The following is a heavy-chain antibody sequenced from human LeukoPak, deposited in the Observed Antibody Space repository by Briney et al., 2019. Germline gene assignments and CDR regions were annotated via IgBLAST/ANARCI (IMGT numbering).Heavy chain of an antibody. CDR2: ISAYNGDT. J-gene: IGHJ4*02. D-gene: IGHD3-3*01. Sequence: GASVKVSCKASGYTFTSYGISWVRQAPGQGLEWMGWISAYNGDTKYAQKLQGRVTMTTDTSTSTAYMELRSLRSDDTAVYYCARDDYDFWSGYPMFLDYWGQGTLVTVSS. CDR3: ARDDYDFWSGYPMFLDY. V-gene: IGHV1-18*01. CDR1: GYTFTSYG.